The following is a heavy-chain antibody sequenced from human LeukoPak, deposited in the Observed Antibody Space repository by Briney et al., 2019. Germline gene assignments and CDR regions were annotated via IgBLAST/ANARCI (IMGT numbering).Heavy chain of an antibody. J-gene: IGHJ4*02. Sequence: GGSLRLSCAASGFTFSSYAMSWVRQAPGKGLEWVSGISTSGDSSYYADSVQGRFTISRDNSKNTLYLQMNSLIAEDTAIYYCAKDESAATFIFDYWGQGTLVTVSS. CDR2: ISTSGDSS. D-gene: IGHD6-25*01. CDR3: AKDESAATFIFDY. V-gene: IGHV3-23*01. CDR1: GFTFSSYA.